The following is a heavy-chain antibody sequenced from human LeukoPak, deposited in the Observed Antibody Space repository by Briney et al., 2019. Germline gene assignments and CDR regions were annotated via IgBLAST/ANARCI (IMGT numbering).Heavy chain of an antibody. CDR3: ARRGAGTNYMDV. CDR2: IYHSGST. D-gene: IGHD1-26*01. J-gene: IGHJ6*03. Sequence: PSETLSLTCAVSGYSISSAYYWGWIRPPPGKGLEWIGSIYHSGSTYYNPSLKSRVTISVDTSKNQFSLKLNSLTAADTAVYYCARRGAGTNYMDVWGKGTTVTVSS. V-gene: IGHV4-38-2*01. CDR1: GYSISSAYY.